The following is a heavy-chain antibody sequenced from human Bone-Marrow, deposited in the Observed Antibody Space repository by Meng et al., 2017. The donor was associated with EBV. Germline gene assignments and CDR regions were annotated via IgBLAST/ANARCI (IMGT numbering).Heavy chain of an antibody. Sequence: QVHLVESGXGVDQLLXSLSLPCAASGFTFSSYAMHWVRQAPGKGLEWVAVISYDGSNKYYADSVKGRFTISRDNSKNTLYLQMNSLRAEDTAVYYCARDALQQLVSPLDYWGQGTLVTVSS. V-gene: IGHV3-30-3*01. D-gene: IGHD6-13*01. CDR3: ARDALQQLVSPLDY. J-gene: IGHJ4*02. CDR1: GFTFSSYA. CDR2: ISYDGSNK.